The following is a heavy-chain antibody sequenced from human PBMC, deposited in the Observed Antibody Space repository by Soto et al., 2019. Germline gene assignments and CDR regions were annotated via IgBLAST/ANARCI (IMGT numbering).Heavy chain of an antibody. CDR1: GGSFSGYY. Sequence: PSETLSLTCAVYGGSFSGYYWSWIRQPPGKGLEWIGEINHSGSTNYNPSLKSRVTISVDTSKNQFSLKLSSVTAADTAVYYCARSVATYYYYYGMDVWGQGTTVTVSS. CDR2: INHSGST. V-gene: IGHV4-34*01. D-gene: IGHD5-12*01. CDR3: ARSVATYYYYYGMDV. J-gene: IGHJ6*02.